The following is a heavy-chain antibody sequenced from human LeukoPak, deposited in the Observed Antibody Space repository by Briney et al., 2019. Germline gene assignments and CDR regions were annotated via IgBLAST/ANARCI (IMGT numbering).Heavy chain of an antibody. CDR2: ISSSGSTI. J-gene: IGHJ6*04. D-gene: IGHD3-10*02. Sequence: GGSLRLSCAASGFTFSSYEMNWVRQAPGKGLGWVSYISSSGSTIYYADSVKGQFTISRDNAKNSLYLQMNSLRAKDTAVYYCAELGITMIGGVWGKGTTVTISS. CDR3: AELGITMIGGV. CDR1: GFTFSSYE. V-gene: IGHV3-48*03.